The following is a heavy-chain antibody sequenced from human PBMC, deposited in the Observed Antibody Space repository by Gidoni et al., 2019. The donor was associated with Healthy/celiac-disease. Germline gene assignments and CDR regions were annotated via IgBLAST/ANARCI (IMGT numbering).Heavy chain of an antibody. D-gene: IGHD5-12*01. CDR1: GFTFSDHY. V-gene: IGHV3-72*01. CDR3: ARVVATIGLDY. Sequence: EVQLVESGGGLVQPGGSLRLSCAASGFTFSDHYMDWVRQAPGKGLKWVGRTRNKANSYTTDYAASVKGRFTISRDDSKNSLYLQMNSLKTEDTAVYYCARVVATIGLDYWGQGTLVTVSS. J-gene: IGHJ4*02. CDR2: TRNKANSYTT.